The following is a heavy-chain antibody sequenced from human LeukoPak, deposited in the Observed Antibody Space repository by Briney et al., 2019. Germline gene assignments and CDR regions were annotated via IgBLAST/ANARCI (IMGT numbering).Heavy chain of an antibody. V-gene: IGHV1-18*01. CDR3: ARDRGSGWFDP. CDR1: GYTFTSYG. Sequence: ASVKVSCKASGYTFTSYGISWVRQAPGQGREWMGWISAYNGNTNYAKKLQARVTMTTVTSTSTADMDLRSLRSGDTAVYFCARDRGSGWFDPWGQGTLVTVSS. D-gene: IGHD3-10*01. CDR2: ISAYNGNT. J-gene: IGHJ5*02.